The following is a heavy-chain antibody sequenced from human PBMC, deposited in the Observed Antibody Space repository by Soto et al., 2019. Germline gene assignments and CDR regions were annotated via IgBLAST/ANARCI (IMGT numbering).Heavy chain of an antibody. CDR1: GGSISNYY. V-gene: IGHV4-59*01. CDR3: ARDAYSSSWLDF. CDR2: VYYSGST. D-gene: IGHD6-13*01. Sequence: QVQLQESGPGLVKPSETLSLTCTVSGGSISNYYWSWIRQPPGKGLEWIGYVYYSGSTHYNPSLKSRATISVDTSKNQISLKLSSVPAADTAVYYCARDAYSSSWLDFWGQGTLVTVSS. J-gene: IGHJ4*02.